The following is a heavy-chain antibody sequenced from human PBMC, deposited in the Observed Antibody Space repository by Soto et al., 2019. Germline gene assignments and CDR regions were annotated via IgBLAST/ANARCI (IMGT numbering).Heavy chain of an antibody. CDR1: SDSVNSNAYH. CDR3: ARGYSGSYYPDY. V-gene: IGHV4-61*08. D-gene: IGHD1-26*01. Sequence: QVQLQESGPGLVKPSETLSLTCTVSSDSVNSNAYHWSWLRQPPGKGLEWIGYIYHSGSTNYNPSLKSRVSISIDTSKNQFSLRLNSVTAADTAVYYCARGYSGSYYPDYWGQGTLVTVSS. CDR2: IYHSGST. J-gene: IGHJ4*02.